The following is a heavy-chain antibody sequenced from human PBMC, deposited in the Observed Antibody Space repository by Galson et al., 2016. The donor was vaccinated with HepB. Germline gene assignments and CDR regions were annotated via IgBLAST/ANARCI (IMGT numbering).Heavy chain of an antibody. V-gene: IGHV3-66*01. J-gene: IGHJ4*01. Sequence: SLRLSCAVSEIGSHYINWIRQAPGKGLEWLSVIYTGGTTDYAAAVKGRFTISRDNSGNTVHLQMNRLRAEDTAVYYCARSGDTRSWYPKEFDHWGHGTLVTVSS. CDR2: IYTGGTT. D-gene: IGHD3-10*01. CDR3: ARSGDTRSWYPKEFDH. CDR1: EIGSHY.